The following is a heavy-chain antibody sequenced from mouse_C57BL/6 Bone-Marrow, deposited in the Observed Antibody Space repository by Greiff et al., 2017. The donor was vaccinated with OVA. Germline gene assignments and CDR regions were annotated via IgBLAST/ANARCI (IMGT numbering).Heavy chain of an antibody. Sequence: QVQLQQSGAELVRPGSSVKLSCKASGYTFTSYWMHWVKQRPIQGLEWIGNIDPSDSETHYNQKFKDKATLTVDKSSSTAYMQLSSLTSEDSAVYYCASYYYGSSPFDYWGQGTTLTVSS. CDR3: ASYYYGSSPFDY. V-gene: IGHV1-52*01. CDR2: IDPSDSET. CDR1: GYTFTSYW. J-gene: IGHJ2*01. D-gene: IGHD1-1*01.